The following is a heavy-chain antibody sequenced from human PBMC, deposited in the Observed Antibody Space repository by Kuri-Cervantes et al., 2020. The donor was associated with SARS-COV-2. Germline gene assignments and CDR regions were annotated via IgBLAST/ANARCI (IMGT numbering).Heavy chain of an antibody. D-gene: IGHD6-6*01. CDR3: ARSMEYSSSSAHFDY. V-gene: IGHV4-4*02. CDR2: IYHSGST. Sequence: SETLSLTCAVSGGSISSSNWWSWVRQPPGKGLEWIGEIYHSGSTNYNPSLKSRVTISVDKSENQFSLKLSSVTAADTAVYYCARSMEYSSSSAHFDYWGQGTLVTVSS. CDR1: GGSISSSNW. J-gene: IGHJ4*02.